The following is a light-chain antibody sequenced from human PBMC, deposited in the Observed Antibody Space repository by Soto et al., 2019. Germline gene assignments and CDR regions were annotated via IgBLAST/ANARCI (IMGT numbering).Light chain of an antibody. V-gene: IGKV3-15*01. CDR2: RAS. CDR1: QSVGIS. Sequence: EIVMTQSPATLSVSPGERATLSCRASQSVGISFAWYQQKPGQAPRLLIYRASTRATGIPDRFSGSGSGTEFALTISSLQSEDLAVYYCQHYLDWPVYTFGQGTKLEIK. J-gene: IGKJ2*01. CDR3: QHYLDWPVYT.